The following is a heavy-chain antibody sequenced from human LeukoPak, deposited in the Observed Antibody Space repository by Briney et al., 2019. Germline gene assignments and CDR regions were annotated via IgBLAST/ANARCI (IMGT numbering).Heavy chain of an antibody. V-gene: IGHV3-23*01. CDR2: ISGSGGST. J-gene: IGHJ4*02. CDR3: AKSAVAGFDY. Sequence: GGSLRLSCAASGFTFDDYGMSWVRQAPGKGLEWVSAISGSGGSTYYADSVKGRFTISRDNSKNTLYLQMNSLRAEDTAVYYCAKSAVAGFDYWGQGTLVTVSS. CDR1: GFTFDDYG. D-gene: IGHD6-19*01.